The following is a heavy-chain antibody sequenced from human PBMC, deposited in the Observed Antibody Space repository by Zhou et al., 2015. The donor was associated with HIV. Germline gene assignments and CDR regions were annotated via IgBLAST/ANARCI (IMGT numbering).Heavy chain of an antibody. CDR3: ARMDYKLMPGKVNWFDP. CDR2: MDPNTGDT. J-gene: IGHJ5*02. D-gene: IGHD3-10*01. Sequence: QVQLVQSGAAVKKPGASVKVSCKAVGYTFTTYDINWVRQATGQGLEWMGWMDPNTGDTGYAQKFQGRITLTRNTSIDTAYMELSSLRYDDTAVYYCARMDYKLMPGKVNWFDPWGQGALVIVSS. CDR1: GYTFTTYD. V-gene: IGHV1-8*01.